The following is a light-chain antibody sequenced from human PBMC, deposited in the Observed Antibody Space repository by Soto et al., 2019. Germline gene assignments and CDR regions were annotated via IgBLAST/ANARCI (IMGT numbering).Light chain of an antibody. CDR2: GAS. J-gene: IGKJ2*01. V-gene: IGKV1-6*01. CDR1: QDISDD. Sequence: AIQMTQSPSSLSASVGDRVTITCRASQDISDDVGWYQQTPGKAPKLLISGASRLQSGVPSRFSGSGSGAAFTLTITSLRPEDSATYYCQQGYSTPRTFGQGTKLEIK. CDR3: QQGYSTPRT.